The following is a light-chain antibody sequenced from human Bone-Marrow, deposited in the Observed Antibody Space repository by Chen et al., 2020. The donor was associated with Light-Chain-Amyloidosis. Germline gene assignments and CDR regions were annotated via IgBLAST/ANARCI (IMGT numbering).Light chain of an antibody. CDR3: NSYTTSSSPVV. V-gene: IGLV2-14*01. Sequence: QSALTQPASVSWSPGQSITISCTGTNRDVGGYNYVSWYQQHPAKAPKLIIYDVSHRPSGISNRFSGSESGNTASLTVSGLQAEDEADYYCNSYTTSSSPVVFGGGTKLTVL. CDR2: DVS. CDR1: NRDVGGYNY. J-gene: IGLJ2*01.